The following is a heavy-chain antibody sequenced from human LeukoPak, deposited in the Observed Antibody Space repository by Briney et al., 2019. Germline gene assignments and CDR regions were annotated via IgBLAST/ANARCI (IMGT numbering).Heavy chain of an antibody. J-gene: IGHJ6*03. V-gene: IGHV4-59*01. CDR2: IYYSGST. CDR3: ARLQYSLYYYYYMDV. Sequence: SETLSLTCTVSGGSISSYYWSWIRQPPGKGLERIGYIYYSGSTNYNPSLKSRVTISVDTSKNQFSLKLSSVTAADTAVYYCARLQYSLYYYYYMDVWGKGTTVTVSS. D-gene: IGHD4-11*01. CDR1: GGSISSYY.